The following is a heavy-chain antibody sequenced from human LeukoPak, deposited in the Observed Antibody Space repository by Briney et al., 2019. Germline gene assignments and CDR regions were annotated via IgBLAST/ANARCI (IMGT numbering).Heavy chain of an antibody. V-gene: IGHV1-2*06. CDR1: GYTLTGYY. J-gene: IGHJ5*02. CDR3: ARERETGTVPGWFDP. CDR2: INPNSGGT. D-gene: IGHD1-1*01. Sequence: ASVKVSCKASGYTLTGYYMHWVRQAPGQGLEWMGRINPNSGGTNYAQKFQGRVTMTRDTSISTAYMELSRLRSDDTAVYYCARERETGTVPGWFDPWGQGTLVTVSS.